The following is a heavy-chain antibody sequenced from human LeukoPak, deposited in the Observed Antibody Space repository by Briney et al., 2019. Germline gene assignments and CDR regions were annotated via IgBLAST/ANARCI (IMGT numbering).Heavy chain of an antibody. CDR2: IYTSGST. CDR1: GGSISSSSYY. Sequence: SETLSLTCTVSGGSISSSSYYWSWIRQPAGKGLEWIGRIYTSGSTNYNPSLKSRVTMSVDTSKNQYSLKLSSVTAADTAVYYCASNRIAVAGPRFDPWGQGTLVTVSS. J-gene: IGHJ5*02. D-gene: IGHD6-19*01. CDR3: ASNRIAVAGPRFDP. V-gene: IGHV4-61*02.